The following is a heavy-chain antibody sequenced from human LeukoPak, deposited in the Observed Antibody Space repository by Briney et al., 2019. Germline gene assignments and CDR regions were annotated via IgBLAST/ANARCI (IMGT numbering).Heavy chain of an antibody. CDR1: GFTFNNYA. V-gene: IGHV3-30-3*01. CDR2: ISYDGGTK. Sequence: PGGSLRLSCAASGFTFNNYAMHWVRQAPGKGLEWVTVISYDGGTKYYADSVKGRFTISRDNAKNSLYLQMNSLRAEDTAVYYCARATCSSTSCYIPYYFDYWGQGTLVTVSS. D-gene: IGHD2-2*02. CDR3: ARATCSSTSCYIPYYFDY. J-gene: IGHJ4*02.